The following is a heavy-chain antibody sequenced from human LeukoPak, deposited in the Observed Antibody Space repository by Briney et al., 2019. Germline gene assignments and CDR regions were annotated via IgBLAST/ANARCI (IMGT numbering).Heavy chain of an antibody. V-gene: IGHV4-39*01. J-gene: IGHJ5*02. D-gene: IGHD2-15*01. Sequence: SETLSLTCTVSGGSISSSSYYWGWIRQPPGKGLEWIGSIYYSGSTYYNPSLKSRVTISVDTSKNQFSLKLSSVTAADTAVYYCASREVVAVNNWFDPWGQGTLVTVSS. CDR1: GGSISSSSYY. CDR2: IYYSGST. CDR3: ASREVVAVNNWFDP.